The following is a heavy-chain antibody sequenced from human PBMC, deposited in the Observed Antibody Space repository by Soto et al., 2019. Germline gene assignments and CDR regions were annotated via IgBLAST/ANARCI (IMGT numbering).Heavy chain of an antibody. CDR2: INHSGST. CDR3: ALQSGGYYRYQNMDV. J-gene: IGHJ6*03. V-gene: IGHV4-34*01. CDR1: GGSFSGYY. D-gene: IGHD3-10*01. Sequence: SETLSLTCAVNGGSFSGYYWSWIRQPPGKGLEWIGEINHSGSTNYNPSLKSRVTISVDTSKNQFSLNLRSVTAADTAVYYCALQSGGYYRYQNMDVWGKGTTVTVSS.